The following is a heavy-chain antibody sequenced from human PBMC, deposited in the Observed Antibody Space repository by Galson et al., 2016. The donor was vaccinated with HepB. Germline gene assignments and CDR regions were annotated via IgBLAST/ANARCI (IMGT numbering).Heavy chain of an antibody. CDR3: VKDGYSGSYDY. J-gene: IGHJ4*02. D-gene: IGHD1-26*01. Sequence: SLRLSCAASGFTFGDFAIHWVRQAPGKGLEYVAGISSNGDTTYFADSVKGRFTISRDNSKNTVYLQLSSLRVDDTAVYYCVKDGYSGSYDYWGQGTLDTVSS. V-gene: IGHV3-64D*06. CDR1: GFTFGDFA. CDR2: ISSNGDTT.